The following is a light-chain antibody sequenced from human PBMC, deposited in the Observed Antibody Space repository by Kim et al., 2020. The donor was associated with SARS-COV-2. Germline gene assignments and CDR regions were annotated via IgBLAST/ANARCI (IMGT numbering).Light chain of an antibody. CDR2: GTT. Sequence: PGGTVTLSCGSSTGAVTCYCQPSWVQQKHGQAPRALIYGTTNRHSWTPARFSGSRLGGKAALTLSGVQPGDEADYYCLLYYGGAWVFGGGTKLTVL. CDR3: LLYYGGAWV. CDR1: TGAVTCYCQ. V-gene: IGLV7-43*01. J-gene: IGLJ3*02.